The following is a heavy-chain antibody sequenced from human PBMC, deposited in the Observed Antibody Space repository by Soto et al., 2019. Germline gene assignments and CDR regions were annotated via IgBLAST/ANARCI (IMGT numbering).Heavy chain of an antibody. CDR1: GGTFSSYA. V-gene: IGHV1-69*13. CDR2: IIPIFGTA. Sequence: AVKVSCKASGGTFSSYAISWVRQAPGQGLEWMGGIIPIFGTANYAQKFQGRVTITADESTSTAYMELSSLRSEDTAVYYCARVGDGSGSYYYYYYGMDVWGQGTTVTVSS. J-gene: IGHJ6*02. D-gene: IGHD3-10*01. CDR3: ARVGDGSGSYYYYYYGMDV.